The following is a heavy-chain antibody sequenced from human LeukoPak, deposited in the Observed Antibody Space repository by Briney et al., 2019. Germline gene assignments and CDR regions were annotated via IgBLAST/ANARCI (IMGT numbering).Heavy chain of an antibody. V-gene: IGHV1-2*02. CDR2: INPNSGGT. J-gene: IGHJ6*03. CDR3: ARDPQLRYFDWQPPGTHNYYYYYMDV. Sequence: GASVKVSCKASGYTFTGYYMHWVRQAPGQGLEWMGWINPNSGGTNYAQKFQGRVTMTRDTSISTAYMELSRLRSDDTAVYYCARDPQLRYFDWQPPGTHNYYYYYMDVWGKGTTVTISS. CDR1: GYTFTGYY. D-gene: IGHD3-9*01.